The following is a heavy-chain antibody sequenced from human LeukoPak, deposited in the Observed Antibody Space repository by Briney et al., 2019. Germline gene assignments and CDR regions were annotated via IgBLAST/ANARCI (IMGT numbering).Heavy chain of an antibody. J-gene: IGHJ4*02. CDR1: GFTFNGAW. CDR2: LDPSGSQK. Sequence: FTSSAPGFTFNGAWLNWVRQAPGKGLEWVANLDPSGSQKRYVDSVKGRFTISKDNPGTSLYLEMNSLRAEDTAIYYCAIWTSGNFWGQGTLVTVSS. CDR3: AIWTSGNF. V-gene: IGHV3-7*01. D-gene: IGHD1-1*01.